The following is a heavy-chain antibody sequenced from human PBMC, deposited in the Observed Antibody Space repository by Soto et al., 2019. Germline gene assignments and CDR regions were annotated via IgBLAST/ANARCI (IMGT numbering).Heavy chain of an antibody. D-gene: IGHD4-17*01. V-gene: IGHV3-48*03. CDR2: IQSGGSII. Sequence: EVLLVESGGGLVQPGGSLRLSCAASGFSFSIYHMNWVRQATGKGLEWISYIQSGGSIIYYADSVKGQFTISRDNAKNSLYLQMYGLRAEDTALYYCARDGSTVTTNYRYDMDVWGQGTTVTVSS. CDR1: GFSFSIYH. J-gene: IGHJ6*02. CDR3: ARDGSTVTTNYRYDMDV.